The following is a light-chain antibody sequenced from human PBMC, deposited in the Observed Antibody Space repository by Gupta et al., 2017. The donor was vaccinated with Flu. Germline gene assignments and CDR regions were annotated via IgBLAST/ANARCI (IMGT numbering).Light chain of an antibody. CDR1: QSISSSS. J-gene: IGKJ4*01. CDR3: QQYGGSPPLT. Sequence: EIVLTQSPGTLSLSPGERATLSCRASQSISSSSLAWYQQKPGQAPRLLIYGASSRATGIPDRFSGSGSGTDFTLTISRREPEDFAVYYCQQYGGSPPLTFGGGTKVEIK. CDR2: GAS. V-gene: IGKV3-20*01.